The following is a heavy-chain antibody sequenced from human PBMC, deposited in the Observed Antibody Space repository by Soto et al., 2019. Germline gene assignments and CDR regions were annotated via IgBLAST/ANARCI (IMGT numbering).Heavy chain of an antibody. Sequence: ASVKVSCKLSGYTLTELSMHWVRQAPGKGLEWMGGFDPEDGETSYAQKFQGRVTMTEDTSTDTAYMELSSLRSEDTAMYYCAGDPDRPELVRDPQRYYYAIGVWGQGTPVTVSS. CDR1: GYTLTELS. J-gene: IGHJ6*02. CDR2: FDPEDGET. V-gene: IGHV1-24*01. D-gene: IGHD3-10*01. CDR3: AGDPDRPELVRDPQRYYYAIGV.